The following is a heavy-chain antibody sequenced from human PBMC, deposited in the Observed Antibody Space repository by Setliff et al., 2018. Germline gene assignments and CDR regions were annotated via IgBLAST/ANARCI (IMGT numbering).Heavy chain of an antibody. V-gene: IGHV1-69*05. CDR1: GGSFSSYG. J-gene: IGHJ6*03. CDR3: AREGVDTRSSTDYRYYMDV. Sequence: ASVKVSCKASGGSFSSYGITRVRQAPGQGLEWMGGTIPMFGTTNYAQKFQGRVTIITDESTSTAYMELSSLRSEDTAVYFCAREGVDTRSSTDYRYYMDVWGRGTTVTVSS. D-gene: IGHD5-18*01. CDR2: TIPMFGTT.